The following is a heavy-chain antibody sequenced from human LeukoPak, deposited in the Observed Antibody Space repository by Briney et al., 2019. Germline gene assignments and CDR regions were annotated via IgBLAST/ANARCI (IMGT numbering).Heavy chain of an antibody. D-gene: IGHD2/OR15-2a*01. Sequence: GGSLRLSCAASGFTVSSNYMSWVRQAPGKGLEWVSVIYSGGSTYYADSVKGRFTISRDNAKNSPYLQMNSLRAEDTAVYYCARDGQYYFDYWGQGTLVTVSS. V-gene: IGHV3-66*01. CDR1: GFTVSSNY. J-gene: IGHJ4*02. CDR2: IYSGGST. CDR3: ARDGQYYFDY.